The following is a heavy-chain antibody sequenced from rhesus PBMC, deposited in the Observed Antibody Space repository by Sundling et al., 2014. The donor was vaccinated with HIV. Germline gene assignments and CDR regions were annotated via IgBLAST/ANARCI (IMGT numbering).Heavy chain of an antibody. D-gene: IGHD6-25*01. CDR1: GFTFSIYG. CDR3: AKDPWQLEGF. V-gene: IGHV3S42*01. CDR2: ISSGGDIT. J-gene: IGHJ4*01. Sequence: EVQLVESGGGLVQPGGSLRLSCAASGFTFSIYGMYWVRQAPGKGLEWISTISSGGDITYYADSVKGRFTISRDNSKNTVSLQMNSLRAEDTAVYYCAKDPWQLEGFWGQGVLVTVSS.